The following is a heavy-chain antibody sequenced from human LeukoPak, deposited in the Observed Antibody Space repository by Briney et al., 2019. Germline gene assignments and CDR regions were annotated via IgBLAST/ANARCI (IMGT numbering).Heavy chain of an antibody. Sequence: KPSETLSLTCTVSGGSISSYYWSWIRQPPGKGLEWIGYIYYSGSTDYNPSLKSRVTISVDTSKNQFSLKLSSVTAADTAVYYCARDSLEYPGYMDVWGKGTTVTVSS. J-gene: IGHJ6*03. D-gene: IGHD2-2*02. CDR2: IYYSGST. CDR1: GGSISSYY. CDR3: ARDSLEYPGYMDV. V-gene: IGHV4-59*01.